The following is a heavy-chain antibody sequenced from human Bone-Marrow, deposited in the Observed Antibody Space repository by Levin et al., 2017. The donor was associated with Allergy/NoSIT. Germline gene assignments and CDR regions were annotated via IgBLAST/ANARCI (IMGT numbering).Heavy chain of an antibody. CDR2: ISSTSSYI. CDR1: GFTLSSHD. CDR3: ARGDCTAGGCYKGGFDF. V-gene: IGHV3-21*01. Sequence: GGSLRLSCAASGFTLSSHDMHWVRQAPGKGLEWVSSISSTSSYIFYASSVRGRFSISRDNANNPLFRQMNSLRVEDPGINFCARGDCTAGGCYKGGFDFWGQGNLVTVSS. J-gene: IGHJ4*02. D-gene: IGHD2-8*02.